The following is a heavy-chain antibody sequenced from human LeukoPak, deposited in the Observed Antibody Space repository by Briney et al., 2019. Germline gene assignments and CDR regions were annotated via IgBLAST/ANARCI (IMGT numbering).Heavy chain of an antibody. CDR1: GFTFSSYA. CDR3: ARGYSSSPKYYFDY. CDR2: ISSNGGST. J-gene: IGHJ4*02. D-gene: IGHD6-19*01. Sequence: PGGSLRLSCAASGFTFSSYAMHWVRQAPGKGLEYVSSISSNGGSTYYANSVKGRFTISRDNLKNTLYLQMGSLRAEDMAVYYCARGYSSSPKYYFDYWGQGTLVTVSS. V-gene: IGHV3-64*01.